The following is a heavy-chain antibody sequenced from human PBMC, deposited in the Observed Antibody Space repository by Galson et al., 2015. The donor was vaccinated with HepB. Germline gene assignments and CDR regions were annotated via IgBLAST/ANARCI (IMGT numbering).Heavy chain of an antibody. D-gene: IGHD3-22*01. Sequence: SVKVSCKASGFTFTSSAMQWVRQARGQRLEWIGWIVVGSGNTNYAQKFQERVTITRDMSTSTAYMELSSLRSEDTAVYYCAADPSGYYYDSSGYQFDIWGQGTMVTVSS. V-gene: IGHV1-58*02. J-gene: IGHJ3*02. CDR3: AADPSGYYYDSSGYQFDI. CDR1: GFTFTSSA. CDR2: IVVGSGNT.